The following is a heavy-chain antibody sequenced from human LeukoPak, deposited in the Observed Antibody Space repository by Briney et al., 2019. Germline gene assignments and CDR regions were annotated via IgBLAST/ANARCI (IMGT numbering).Heavy chain of an antibody. V-gene: IGHV3-20*04. CDR1: GFTFDDYG. D-gene: IGHD2-2*01. Sequence: PGGSLRLSCAASGFTFDDYGMSWVRQAPGKGLEWVSGINWNGGSTGYADSVKGRFTISRDNAKNSLYLQMNSLRAEDTALYYCARGYCSSTSCYGVIAMDHWGQGTLVTVSS. J-gene: IGHJ4*02. CDR2: INWNGGST. CDR3: ARGYCSSTSCYGVIAMDH.